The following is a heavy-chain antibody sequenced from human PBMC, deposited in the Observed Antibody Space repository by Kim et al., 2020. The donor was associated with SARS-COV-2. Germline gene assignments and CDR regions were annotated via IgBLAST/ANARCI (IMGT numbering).Heavy chain of an antibody. CDR1: GGSISSGGYS. CDR2: IYHSGST. D-gene: IGHD6-13*01. Sequence: SETLSLTCAVSGGSISSGGYSWSWIRQPPGKGLEWIGYIYHSGSTYYNPSLKSRVTISVDRSKNQFSLKLSSVTAADTAVYYCARINSSSSRRHYYGMDVWGRGTTVTVSS. J-gene: IGHJ6*02. CDR3: ARINSSSSRRHYYGMDV. V-gene: IGHV4-30-2*01.